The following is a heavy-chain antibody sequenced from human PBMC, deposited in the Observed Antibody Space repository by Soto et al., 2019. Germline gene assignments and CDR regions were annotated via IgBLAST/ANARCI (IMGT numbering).Heavy chain of an antibody. Sequence: GGSLRLSCAASGFTVSSNYMSWVRQAPGKGLEWVSVIYSGGSTYYADSVKGRFTISRDNSKNTLYLQMNSLRAEDTAVYYCTSARWELLPGFAPWGQGTLATVS. J-gene: IGHJ5*02. CDR3: TSARWELLPGFAP. V-gene: IGHV3-66*01. D-gene: IGHD1-26*01. CDR1: GFTVSSNY. CDR2: IYSGGST.